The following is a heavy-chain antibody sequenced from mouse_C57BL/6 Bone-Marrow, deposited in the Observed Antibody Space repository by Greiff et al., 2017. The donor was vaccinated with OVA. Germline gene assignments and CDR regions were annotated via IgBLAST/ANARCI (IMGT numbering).Heavy chain of an antibody. V-gene: IGHV5-4*01. D-gene: IGHD2-4*01. Sequence: EVKLMESGGGLVKPGGSLKLSCAASGFTFSSYAMSWVRQTPEQRLEWVATIIDGGSYTYYPDNVKGRFTISRDNAKNNLYLQMRHLKSEDTAMYYCARDRFTMITTLDDWGQGTTLTVSS. CDR2: IIDGGSYT. J-gene: IGHJ2*01. CDR1: GFTFSSYA. CDR3: ARDRFTMITTLDD.